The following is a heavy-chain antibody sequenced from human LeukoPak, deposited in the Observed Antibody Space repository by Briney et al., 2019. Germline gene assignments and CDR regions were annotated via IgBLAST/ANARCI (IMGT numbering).Heavy chain of an antibody. J-gene: IGHJ4*02. Sequence: PSGTLSLTCAVYGGSFSGYYWSWIRQPPGKGLEWIGEINHSGSTNYNPSLKSRVTISVDTSKNQFSPKLSSVTAADTAVYYCARVVVPAASPFDYWGQGALVTVSS. CDR1: GGSFSGYY. V-gene: IGHV4-34*01. D-gene: IGHD2-2*01. CDR2: INHSGST. CDR3: ARVVVPAASPFDY.